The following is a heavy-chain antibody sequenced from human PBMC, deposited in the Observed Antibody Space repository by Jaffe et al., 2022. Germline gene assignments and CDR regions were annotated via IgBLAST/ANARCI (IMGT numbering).Heavy chain of an antibody. J-gene: IGHJ4*02. V-gene: IGHV3-66*02. CDR3: AREASMVASLF. D-gene: IGHD2-15*01. Sequence: EVQLVESGGGLVQPGGSLRLSCAASGFTVSSNYMSWVRQAPGKGLEWVSVIYSGGSTYYADSVKGRFTISRDNSKNTLYLQMNSLRAEDTAVYYCAREASMVASLFWGQGTLVTVSS. CDR1: GFTVSSNY. CDR2: IYSGGST.